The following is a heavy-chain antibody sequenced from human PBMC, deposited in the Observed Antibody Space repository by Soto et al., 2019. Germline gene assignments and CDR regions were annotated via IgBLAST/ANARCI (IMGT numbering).Heavy chain of an antibody. CDR1: GDSITTAGYS. V-gene: IGHV4-30-2*01. CDR3: ASSPFYYYGLDV. J-gene: IGHJ6*02. Sequence: KPSETLSLTCTVSGDSITTAGYSWSWIRQPPGKALEWIGYVYHTGNAYPKPSLKSRVTISLDRSKNQFSLKMTSVTAADTALYYCASSPFYYYGLDVWGQGTTVTGSS. CDR2: VYHTGNA.